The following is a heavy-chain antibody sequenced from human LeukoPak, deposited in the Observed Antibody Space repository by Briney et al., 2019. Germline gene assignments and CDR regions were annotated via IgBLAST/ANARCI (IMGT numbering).Heavy chain of an antibody. Sequence: SETLSLTCTVSDGSISSNNFYWGWIRQPPGKGLEWIGYIYYSGSTYYNPSLKSRVTISVDTSKNQFSLKLSSVTAADTAVYYCARDLRYDSSGYYPRPGYFDYWGQGTLVTVSS. J-gene: IGHJ4*02. CDR2: IYYSGST. CDR1: DGSISSNNFY. D-gene: IGHD3-22*01. CDR3: ARDLRYDSSGYYPRPGYFDY. V-gene: IGHV4-31*03.